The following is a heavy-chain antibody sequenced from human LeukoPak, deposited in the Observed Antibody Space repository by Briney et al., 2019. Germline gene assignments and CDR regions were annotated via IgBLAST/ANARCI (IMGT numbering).Heavy chain of an antibody. CDR2: ISSSGSTI. CDR3: ARGLHLIDY. CDR1: GFTFSSYE. V-gene: IGHV3-48*03. D-gene: IGHD4-11*01. J-gene: IGHJ4*02. Sequence: GGSLRFSCAASGFTFSSYEMNWVRQAPGKGLEWVSYISSSGSTIYYADSVKGRFTISRDNAKNSLYLQMNSLRAEDTAVYYCARGLHLIDYWGQGTLVTVSS.